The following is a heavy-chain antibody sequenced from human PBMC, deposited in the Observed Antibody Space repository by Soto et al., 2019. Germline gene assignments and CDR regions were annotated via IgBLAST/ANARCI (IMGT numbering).Heavy chain of an antibody. J-gene: IGHJ4*02. Sequence: QVQLVQSGAEVKKPGASVKLSCKASGYTFTSYYIHWVRQAPGQGLEWIGIINPNGGSTNYAYTLKGRLTLNRDTSTATVYMELGALTSEDTAVYYCARGLGLGDYWGQGTLVTGSS. CDR2: INPNGGST. D-gene: IGHD3-9*01. CDR1: GYTFTSYY. CDR3: ARGLGLGDY. V-gene: IGHV1-46*04.